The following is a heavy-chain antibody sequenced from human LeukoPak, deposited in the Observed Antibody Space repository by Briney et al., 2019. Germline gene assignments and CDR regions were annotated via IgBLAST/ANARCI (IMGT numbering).Heavy chain of an antibody. Sequence: SETLSLTCAVYGGSFSNYYWSWIRQPPGKGLEWIGEISHSGSTNSNPSLKSRVTISVDTSRNQFSLKLNSVTAADTAVYYCARDGPGDFWSGYFDYWGQGTLVTVSS. CDR3: ARDGPGDFWSGYFDY. CDR1: GGSFSNYY. V-gene: IGHV4-34*01. D-gene: IGHD3-3*01. J-gene: IGHJ4*02. CDR2: ISHSGST.